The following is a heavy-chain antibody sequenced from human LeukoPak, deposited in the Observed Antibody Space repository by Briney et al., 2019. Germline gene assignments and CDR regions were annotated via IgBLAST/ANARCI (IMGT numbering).Heavy chain of an antibody. J-gene: IGHJ3*02. CDR3: ARGVSDYDAFDI. CDR1: GFTFSSYA. D-gene: IGHD4-17*01. V-gene: IGHV3-21*01. Sequence: GGSLRLSCAASGFTFSSYAMSWVRQAPGKGLEWVSSISSSSSYIYYADSVKGRFTISRDNAKNSLYLQMNSLRAEDTAVYYCARGVSDYDAFDIWGQGTMVTVSS. CDR2: ISSSSSYI.